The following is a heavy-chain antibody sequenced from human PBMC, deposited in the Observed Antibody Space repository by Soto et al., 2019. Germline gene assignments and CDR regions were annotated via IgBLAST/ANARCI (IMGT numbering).Heavy chain of an antibody. CDR3: AKDFGAKGLGATMHY. V-gene: IGHV3-23*04. CDR1: GFAFSSHS. J-gene: IGHJ4*02. CDR2: TSPSGDHI. Sequence: EVQLVEYGGGLIQPGGSLRLSCAASGFAFSSHSMYWIRQAPGKGLEWVSYTSPSGDHIQYPDSVRGRFTISRDNSKNTLYLQVNSLRVDDTAVYYCAKDFGAKGLGATMHYWGQGTLVTVSS. D-gene: IGHD1-26*01.